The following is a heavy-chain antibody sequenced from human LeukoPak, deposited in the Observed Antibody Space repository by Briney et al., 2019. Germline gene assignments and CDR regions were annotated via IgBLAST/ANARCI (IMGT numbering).Heavy chain of an antibody. CDR1: GFTVSSNY. CDR3: AEGRGLVSPDVH. V-gene: IGHV3-66*01. J-gene: IGHJ4*02. Sequence: GGSLRLSCAASGFTVSSNYMTWVRQAPGKGLEWVSVIYAVGDTYYADSVKGRFSISRDDSKNTLYFQMNSLRAEDTAIYYCAEGRGLVSPDVHWGQGTLVTVSS. CDR2: IYAVGDT. D-gene: IGHD4-23*01.